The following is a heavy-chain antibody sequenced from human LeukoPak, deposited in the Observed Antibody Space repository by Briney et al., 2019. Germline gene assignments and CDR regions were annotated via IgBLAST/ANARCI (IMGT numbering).Heavy chain of an antibody. Sequence: PGGSLRLSCAASGFFFNNFRMNWVRQAPGKVLEWVSSIYSASDYTYYADAVKGRFTVSRDNAQRSLFLQMSSLKAEDTAVYYCARDYAGSYHTFASWGQGTLVTVSS. CDR2: IYSASDYT. CDR1: GFFFNNFR. D-gene: IGHD3-10*01. V-gene: IGHV3-21*06. CDR3: ARDYAGSYHTFAS. J-gene: IGHJ5*02.